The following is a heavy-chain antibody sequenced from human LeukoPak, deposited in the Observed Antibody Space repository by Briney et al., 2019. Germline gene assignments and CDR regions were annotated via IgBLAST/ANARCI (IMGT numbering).Heavy chain of an antibody. D-gene: IGHD3-3*01. CDR2: IIPIFGTA. CDR1: GGTFSSYA. Sequence: SVKVSCKASGGTFSSYAISWVRQAPGQGLEWMGGIIPIFGTANYAQKFQGRVTITTDESTSTAYMELSSLRSEDTAVYYCARGGGPYYDFWSGYWFDPWGQGTLVTVSS. J-gene: IGHJ5*02. V-gene: IGHV1-69*05. CDR3: ARGGGPYYDFWSGYWFDP.